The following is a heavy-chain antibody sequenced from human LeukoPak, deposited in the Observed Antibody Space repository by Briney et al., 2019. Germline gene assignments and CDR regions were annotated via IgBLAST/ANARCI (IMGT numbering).Heavy chain of an antibody. V-gene: IGHV4-39*07. CDR3: VRDRRIVGAGNYYGMDV. Sequence: PSETLSLTCTVSGGSISSTSHYWGWIRQPPGKGLEWIGNNYYTGSTYYNPSLKSRVTISVDTSKNQYSLKLSSVTAADTAVYYCVRDRRIVGAGNYYGMDVWGQGTTVTVSS. CDR2: NYYTGST. J-gene: IGHJ6*02. CDR1: GGSISSTSHY. D-gene: IGHD1-26*01.